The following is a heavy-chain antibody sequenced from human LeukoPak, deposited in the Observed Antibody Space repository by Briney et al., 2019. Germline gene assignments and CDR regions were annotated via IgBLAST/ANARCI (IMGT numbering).Heavy chain of an antibody. CDR3: ARTYYDYVWGSWPYDY. Sequence: GGSLRLSCAASGFTFNDSYMSWIRQAPGKGLEWLSYISSHSISTNYADSVKGRFTSSRDNAKNSLYLQMNSLRAEDTAVYYCARTYYDYVWGSWPYDYWGQGTLVTVSS. CDR2: ISSHSIST. CDR1: GFTFNDSY. D-gene: IGHD3-16*01. V-gene: IGHV3-11*06. J-gene: IGHJ4*02.